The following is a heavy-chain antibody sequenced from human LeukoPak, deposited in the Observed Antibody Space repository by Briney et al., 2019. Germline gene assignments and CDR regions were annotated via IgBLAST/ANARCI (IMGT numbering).Heavy chain of an antibody. CDR2: IIPIFGTA. Sequence: SVKVSCKASGGTFSSYAISWVRQAPGQGLEWMGGIIPIFGTANYAQKFQGRVTITTDESTSTAYMELSSLRAEDTAVYYCARGFRGYSSGWYLFDYWGQGTLVTVSS. CDR3: ARGFRGYSSGWYLFDY. D-gene: IGHD6-13*01. CDR1: GGTFSSYA. J-gene: IGHJ4*02. V-gene: IGHV1-69*05.